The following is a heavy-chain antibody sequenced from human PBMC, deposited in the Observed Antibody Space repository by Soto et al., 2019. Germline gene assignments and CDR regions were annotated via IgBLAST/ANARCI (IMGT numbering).Heavy chain of an antibody. CDR3: ALYGDESFNY. CDR1: GGSISSGGYY. D-gene: IGHD4-17*01. Sequence: NPSETLSLTCTVSGGSISSGGYYWSWIRQHPGKGLEWIGYIYYSGSTYYNPSLKSRVTISVDTSKNQFSLNLSSVTAADTAVYYCALYGDESFNYWGQGALVTVSS. V-gene: IGHV4-31*03. J-gene: IGHJ4*02. CDR2: IYYSGST.